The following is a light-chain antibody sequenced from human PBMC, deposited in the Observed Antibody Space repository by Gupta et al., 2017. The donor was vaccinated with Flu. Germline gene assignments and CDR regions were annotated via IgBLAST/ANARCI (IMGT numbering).Light chain of an antibody. J-gene: IGLJ3*02. CDR3: NSYSGINWV. CDR2: EFS. Sequence: QSALTQPPSASGSPGQSVTISCAGTSSDVGHYNYVSWYQQSPGKAPKLMIHEFSKRPSGVPDRFSGSKSGNTASLTVSGLQAEDEVDYYCNSYSGINWVFGGGTKLTVL. CDR1: SSDVGHYNY. V-gene: IGLV2-8*01.